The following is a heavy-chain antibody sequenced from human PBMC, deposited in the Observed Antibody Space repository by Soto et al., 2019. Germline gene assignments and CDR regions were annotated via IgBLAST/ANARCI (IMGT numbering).Heavy chain of an antibody. Sequence: SSETLSLTCAVYGGSFSGYYWSWLRPHPWKGLEWIGEINHSGSTNYNPSLKSRVTISVDTSKNQFSLKLSSVTAADTAVYYCARGDYCSSTSCYSYYYYYGMDVWGQGTTVTVS. D-gene: IGHD2-2*02. V-gene: IGHV4-34*01. CDR1: GGSFSGYY. CDR2: INHSGST. CDR3: ARGDYCSSTSCYSYYYYYGMDV. J-gene: IGHJ6*02.